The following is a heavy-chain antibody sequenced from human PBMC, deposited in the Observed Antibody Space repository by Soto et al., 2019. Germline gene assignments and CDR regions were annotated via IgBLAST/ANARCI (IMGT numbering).Heavy chain of an antibody. CDR2: INAPGSPT. CDR3: ARDFMAVAGRVTPFDY. CDR1: GFTFSTYT. Sequence: GGSLRLSCAASGFTFSTYTMNWVRQAPGKGLEWVSGINAPGSPTYYAASVKGRFTVSRDNAKNSLYLKMNSLRDEDTALFYCARDFMAVAGRVTPFDYWGQGTLVTVSS. V-gene: IGHV3-48*02. J-gene: IGHJ4*02. D-gene: IGHD6-19*01.